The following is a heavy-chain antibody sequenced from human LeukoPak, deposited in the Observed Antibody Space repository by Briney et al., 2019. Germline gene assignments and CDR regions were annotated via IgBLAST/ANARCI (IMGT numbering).Heavy chain of an antibody. Sequence: SETLSLTCAVYGGSFSGYYWSWIRQPPGKWLEWIGEINHSGSTNYNPSLKSRVTISVDTSKNQFSLKLSSVTAADTAVYYCARGHLLVPANYYYYYYYMDVWGKGTTVTVSS. CDR1: GGSFSGYY. CDR3: ARGHLLVPANYYYYYYYMDV. V-gene: IGHV4-34*01. CDR2: INHSGST. D-gene: IGHD2-2*01. J-gene: IGHJ6*03.